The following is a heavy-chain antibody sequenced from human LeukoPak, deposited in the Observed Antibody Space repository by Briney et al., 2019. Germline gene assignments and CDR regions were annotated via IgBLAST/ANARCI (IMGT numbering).Heavy chain of an antibody. CDR2: IKYDGSEK. J-gene: IGHJ4*02. D-gene: IGHD1-1*01. CDR3: ARNKRGDY. CDR1: GFTFTTYW. Sequence: PGWSLRLSCAVSGFTFTTYWMSWARQAPGKGLEWVANIKYDGSEKYYVDSVKGRFTISRDNAKNSLFLQMNSLRAEDTAIYYCARNKRGDYWGQGTLVTVSS. V-gene: IGHV3-7*01.